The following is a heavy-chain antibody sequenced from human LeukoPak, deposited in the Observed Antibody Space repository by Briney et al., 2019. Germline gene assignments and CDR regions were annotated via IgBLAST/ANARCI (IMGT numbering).Heavy chain of an antibody. Sequence: SETLSLTCTVSGGSISSYYWSWIRQPPGKGLEWIGEINHSGSTNYNPSLKSRVTISVDTSKNQFSLKLSSVTAADTAVYYCARGGPYGSGSYYNVANWFDPWGQGTLVTVSS. V-gene: IGHV4-34*01. CDR3: ARGGPYGSGSYYNVANWFDP. CDR1: GGSISSYY. J-gene: IGHJ5*02. D-gene: IGHD3-10*01. CDR2: INHSGST.